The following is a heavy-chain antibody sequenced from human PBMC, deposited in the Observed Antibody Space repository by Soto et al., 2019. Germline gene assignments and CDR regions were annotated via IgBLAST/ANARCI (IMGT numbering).Heavy chain of an antibody. D-gene: IGHD1-1*01. Sequence: EVQLVESGGGLVQPGGSLKLSCAASGFAFSGSGIHWVRQASGKGLEWVGHIRTKTNSYATEYAPSVRGRFTISRDDSKITPYRQMASLNNEGTAVYYCMETLPPLDLWGQGTTVTVSS. CDR2: IRTKTNSYAT. V-gene: IGHV3-73*01. CDR3: METLPPLDL. J-gene: IGHJ6*02. CDR1: GFAFSGSG.